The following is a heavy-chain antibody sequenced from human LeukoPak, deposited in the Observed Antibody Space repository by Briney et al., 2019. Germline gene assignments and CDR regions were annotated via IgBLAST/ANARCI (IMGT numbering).Heavy chain of an antibody. D-gene: IGHD3-10*01. Sequence: GESLKISCKGSGYSFTSYWIGWVRQMPGKGLEWVGIIYPGDSDTRYSPSFQGQVTISADKSISTAYLQWSSLKASDTAMYYCARQEYYYGSGSYYTSSWFDPWGQGTLVTVSS. J-gene: IGHJ5*02. CDR3: ARQEYYYGSGSYYTSSWFDP. CDR2: IYPGDSDT. CDR1: GYSFTSYW. V-gene: IGHV5-51*01.